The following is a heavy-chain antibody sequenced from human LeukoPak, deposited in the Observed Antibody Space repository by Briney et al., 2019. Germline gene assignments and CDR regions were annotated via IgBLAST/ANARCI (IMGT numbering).Heavy chain of an antibody. CDR2: INPNSGGT. CDR3: ARDLVAGTLWYYFGY. Sequence: ASVKVSCKASGYTFTGYYMHWVRQAPGQGLEWMGWINPNSGGTNYAQKFQGRVTMTRDTSISTAYMELSRLRSDDTAVYYCARDLVAGTLWYYFGYWGQGTLVTVSS. D-gene: IGHD6-13*01. J-gene: IGHJ4*02. CDR1: GYTFTGYY. V-gene: IGHV1-2*02.